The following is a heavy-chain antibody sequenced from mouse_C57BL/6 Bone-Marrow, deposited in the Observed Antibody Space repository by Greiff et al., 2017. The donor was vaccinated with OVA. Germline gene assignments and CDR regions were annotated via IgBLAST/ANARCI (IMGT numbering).Heavy chain of an antibody. CDR3: AFITTVVPHWYFDV. CDR2: IYPGSGNT. CDR1: GYTFTDYY. J-gene: IGHJ1*03. D-gene: IGHD1-1*01. Sequence: VKLMESGAELVRPGASVKLSCKASGYTFTDYYINWVKQRPGQGLEWIARIYPGSGNTYYNEKFKGKATLTAEKSSSTAYMQLSGLTSEDSAVYFCAFITTVVPHWYFDVWGTGTTVTVSS. V-gene: IGHV1-76*01.